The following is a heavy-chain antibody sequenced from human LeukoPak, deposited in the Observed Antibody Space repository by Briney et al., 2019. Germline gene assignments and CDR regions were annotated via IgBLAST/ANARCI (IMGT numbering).Heavy chain of an antibody. V-gene: IGHV4-39*01. CDR1: GGSISSSSYY. Sequence: SSETLSLTCTVSGGSISSSSYYWGWIRQPPGKGLEWIGSIYYSGSTYYNPSLKSRVTISVDTSKNQFSLKLSSVTAADTAVYYCARARSRSWYNYWGQGTLVTVSS. CDR3: ARARSRSWYNY. J-gene: IGHJ4*02. CDR2: IYYSGST. D-gene: IGHD6-13*01.